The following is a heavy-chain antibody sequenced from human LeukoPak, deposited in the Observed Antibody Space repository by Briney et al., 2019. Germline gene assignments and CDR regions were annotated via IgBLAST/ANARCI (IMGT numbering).Heavy chain of an antibody. CDR1: GFRFSYE. J-gene: IGHJ4*02. CDR3: AAVGRAGHPGY. CDR2: INSGGSGI. V-gene: IGHV3-48*03. D-gene: IGHD2-2*01. Sequence: GGSLRLSCEASGFRFSYEMSWVRQAPGKGLEWLSYINSGGSGIHYAGSVNGRFTISRGNAKNSLYLQMNSLRVEDTAVYYCAAVGRAGHPGYWGQGTLVTVSS.